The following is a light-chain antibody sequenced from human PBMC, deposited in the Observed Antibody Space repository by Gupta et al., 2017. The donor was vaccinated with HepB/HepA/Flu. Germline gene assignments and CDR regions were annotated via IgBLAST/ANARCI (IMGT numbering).Light chain of an antibody. CDR2: DVS. J-gene: IGKJ1*01. Sequence: DIVLPQSPATLAFSPGERVALSCRASQNIRSSLACYQHKPGPAPRLLLHDVSNRTTGFPARIAGSGSATDSTLAISSLEPEDFAVYYCQQRNTWPRTFGQGTKVEI. V-gene: IGKV3-11*01. CDR3: QQRNTWPRT. CDR1: QNIRSS.